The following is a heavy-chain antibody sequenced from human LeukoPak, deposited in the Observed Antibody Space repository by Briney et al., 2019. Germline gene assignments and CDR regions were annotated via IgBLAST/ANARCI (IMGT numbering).Heavy chain of an antibody. CDR3: ARNGDIVLMVYGAWSY. Sequence: PSETLSLTCAVSGYSISSGYYWGWIRQPPGNGLEWIGSIYHSGSTYYNPSLKSRVTISVDTSKNQFSLKLSSVTAADTAVYYCARNGDIVLMVYGAWSYWGQGTLVTVSS. D-gene: IGHD2-8*01. J-gene: IGHJ4*02. CDR2: IYHSGST. CDR1: GYSISSGYY. V-gene: IGHV4-38-2*01.